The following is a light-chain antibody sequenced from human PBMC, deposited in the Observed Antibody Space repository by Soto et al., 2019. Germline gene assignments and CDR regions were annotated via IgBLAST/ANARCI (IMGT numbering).Light chain of an antibody. Sequence: QSALTQPPSASGSPGQSVTISCTGTSSDVGGYDYVSWYQQHPGKAPKLMIYEVTIRPSGVSDRFSGSKSGNTASLTVSGRQAEEEAAYYCSSYKGGNPPYVFGTGTKLTVL. CDR1: SSDVGGYDY. J-gene: IGLJ1*01. V-gene: IGLV2-8*01. CDR2: EVT. CDR3: SSYKGGNPPYV.